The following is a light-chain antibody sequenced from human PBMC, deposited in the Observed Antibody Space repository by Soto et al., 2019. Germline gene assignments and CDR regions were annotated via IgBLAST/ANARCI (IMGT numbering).Light chain of an antibody. Sequence: IVMTQSPDTLSVSPGERATLSCRASQSVSSNLAWYQQKPGQAPRLLIYGASTRATGIPARFSGSGSGTEFNLTISNLQSEDFAVYYCQQYYNWPPWTFGQGTKVDIX. V-gene: IGKV3-15*01. CDR1: QSVSSN. CDR2: GAS. J-gene: IGKJ1*01. CDR3: QQYYNWPPWT.